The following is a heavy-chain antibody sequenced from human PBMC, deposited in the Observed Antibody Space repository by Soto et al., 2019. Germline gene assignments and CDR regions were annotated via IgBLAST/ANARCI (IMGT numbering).Heavy chain of an antibody. Sequence: EVQLVESGGGLVQPGGSLRLSCAASGFTFSTYWMHWVRQIPGKGLEWVSRVKSDGSTYYADPVKGRFTISRDNAWNTVYLQMNSLRAEDTALYYCARGLKNYYGMDVWGQGTTVTVSS. V-gene: IGHV3-74*01. CDR3: ARGLKNYYGMDV. CDR2: VKSDGST. CDR1: GFTFSTYW. J-gene: IGHJ6*02.